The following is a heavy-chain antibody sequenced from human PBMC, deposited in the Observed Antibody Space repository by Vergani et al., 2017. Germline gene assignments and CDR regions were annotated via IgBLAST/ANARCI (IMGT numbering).Heavy chain of an antibody. CDR2: ISYDGSNK. D-gene: IGHD5-24*01. Sequence: VQLVESGGGLVQPGGSLRLSCAASGFTFSSYGMHWVRQAPGKGLEWVAVISYDGSNKYYADSVKGRFTISRDNSKNTLYLQMNSLRAEDTAVYYCAKDGSRRLGLGYWGQGTLVTVSS. CDR3: AKDGSRRLGLGY. J-gene: IGHJ4*02. CDR1: GFTFSSYG. V-gene: IGHV3-30*18.